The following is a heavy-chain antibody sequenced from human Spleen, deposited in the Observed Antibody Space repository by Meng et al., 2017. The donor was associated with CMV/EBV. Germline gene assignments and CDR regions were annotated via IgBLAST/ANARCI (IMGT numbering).Heavy chain of an antibody. Sequence: CRASGYRFNGYYMHWVRQAPGQGLEWMGWINPNSGDTKYAQNFQGRVSMTRDTPISTVYMQLNSLRSDDTAFYYCARRPLGSTRPFDFWGQGTLVTVSS. CDR3: ARRPLGSTRPFDF. J-gene: IGHJ4*02. D-gene: IGHD1-26*01. CDR1: GYRFNGYY. CDR2: INPNSGDT. V-gene: IGHV1-2*02.